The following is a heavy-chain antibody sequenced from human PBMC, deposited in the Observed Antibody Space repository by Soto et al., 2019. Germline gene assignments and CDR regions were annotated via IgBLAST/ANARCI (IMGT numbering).Heavy chain of an antibody. CDR2: IIPIFGTA. CDR1: GGTFSSYA. V-gene: IGHV1-69*06. D-gene: IGHD3-10*01. J-gene: IGHJ6*02. CDR3: ARWSGELLYSNYYYGMDV. Sequence: ASVKVSCKASGGTFSSYAISWVRQAPGQGLEWMGGIIPIFGTANYAQKFQGRVTITADKSTSTAYMELSSLRSEDTAVYYCARWSGELLYSNYYYGMDVWGQGTTVTVSS.